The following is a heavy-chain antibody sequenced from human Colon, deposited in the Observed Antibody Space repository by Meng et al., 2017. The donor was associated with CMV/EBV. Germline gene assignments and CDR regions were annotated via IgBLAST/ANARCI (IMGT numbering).Heavy chain of an antibody. J-gene: IGHJ5*02. V-gene: IGHV1-18*04. Sequence: KASGFPFTSYSFTWVRQAPGQGLEWLGLISAYNGNTNYAQIVQGRVTMTTDPSTTTAYMELTDLRSDDTAVYYCARLNGGNSGDWFDPWGQGTLVTVSS. D-gene: IGHD4-23*01. CDR3: ARLNGGNSGDWFDP. CDR2: ISAYNGNT. CDR1: GFPFTSYS.